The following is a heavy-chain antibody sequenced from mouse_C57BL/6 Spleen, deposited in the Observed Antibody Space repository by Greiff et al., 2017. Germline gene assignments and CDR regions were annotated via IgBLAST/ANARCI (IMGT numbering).Heavy chain of an antibody. CDR3: AREDYGTGAMDY. CDR2: INPSSGYT. CDR1: GYTFTSYT. Sequence: VKLMESGAELARPGASVKMSCKASGYTFTSYTMHWVKQRPGQGLEWIGYINPSSGYTKYNQKFKDKATLTADKSSSTASMQLSSLTSEDSAVYYCAREDYGTGAMDYWGQGTSVTVSS. J-gene: IGHJ4*01. V-gene: IGHV1-4*01. D-gene: IGHD1-1*01.